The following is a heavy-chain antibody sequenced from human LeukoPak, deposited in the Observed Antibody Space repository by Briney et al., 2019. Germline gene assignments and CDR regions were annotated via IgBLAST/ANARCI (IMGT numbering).Heavy chain of an antibody. D-gene: IGHD3-3*01. CDR1: GYTFTDYY. Sequence: ASVKVFCKASGYTFTDYYLHWVRQAPGHGLEWMGWIKPDGGDTNYAQRLQGRVTMTRDTSISTAYMELTNLSSDDTAVCYCARGITIYGVMIIYFDSWGQGTLVTVSS. CDR2: IKPDGGDT. CDR3: ARGITIYGVMIIYFDS. V-gene: IGHV1-2*02. J-gene: IGHJ4*02.